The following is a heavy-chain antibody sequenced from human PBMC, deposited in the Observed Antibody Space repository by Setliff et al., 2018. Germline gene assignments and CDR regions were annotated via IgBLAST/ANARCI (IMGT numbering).Heavy chain of an antibody. Sequence: GGSLRLSCAASGFTFSAAWMTWLRLGPGKGLEWVALIKEDGSQRNYVDAVRGRFTVSRDNARNLLYLQMNSLRVDDTAVYYCSSYLVSWGQGALVTVSS. J-gene: IGHJ4*02. CDR3: SSYLVS. CDR2: IKEDGSQR. V-gene: IGHV3-7*01. D-gene: IGHD2-21*01. CDR1: GFTFSAAW.